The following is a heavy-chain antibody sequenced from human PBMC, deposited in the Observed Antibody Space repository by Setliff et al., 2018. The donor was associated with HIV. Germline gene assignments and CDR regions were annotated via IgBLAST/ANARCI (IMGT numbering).Heavy chain of an antibody. CDR3: ARFRGVHSSSLLDS. D-gene: IGHD6-6*01. CDR2: IYYSGST. V-gene: IGHV4-39*01. CDR1: GGSISSGSYY. Sequence: SETLSLTCTVSGGSISSGSYYWSWIRQPPGKGLEWIGSIYYSGSTYYNPSLKSRVTISVDTSNNQLFLKVSSVTAADTAVYYCARFRGVHSSSLLDSWGQGTLVTVSS. J-gene: IGHJ4*02.